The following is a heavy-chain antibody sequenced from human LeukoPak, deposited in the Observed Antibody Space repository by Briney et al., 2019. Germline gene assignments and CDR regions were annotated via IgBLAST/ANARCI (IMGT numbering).Heavy chain of an antibody. CDR3: ATPGGDGPP. CDR2: ISSSSSYI. J-gene: IGHJ4*02. CDR1: GFTFSSYS. V-gene: IGHV3-21*01. Sequence: GGSLRLSCAASGFTFSSYSMNWVRQAPGKGLEWVSPISSSSSYIYYADSVKGRFTISRDNSKNTLYLQMNSLRAEDTAVYYCATPGGDGPPWGQGTLVTVSS. D-gene: IGHD5-24*01.